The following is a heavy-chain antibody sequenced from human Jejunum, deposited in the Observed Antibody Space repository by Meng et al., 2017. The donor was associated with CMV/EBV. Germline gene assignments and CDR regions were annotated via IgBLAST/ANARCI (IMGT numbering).Heavy chain of an antibody. CDR2: FYTRGST. CDR1: GDSISGGNYY. CDR3: ARNEDGYFDY. Sequence: QVQLQESGPGLVKPSQTRSLTCTVSGDSISGGNYYWSWIRQPAGKGLEWVGRFYTRGSTHYNAALKGRVTVSVDTSKNQFSLQLTSVTDADTAVYYCARNEDGYFDYWGQGILVTVSS. V-gene: IGHV4-61*02. D-gene: IGHD1-1*01. J-gene: IGHJ4*02.